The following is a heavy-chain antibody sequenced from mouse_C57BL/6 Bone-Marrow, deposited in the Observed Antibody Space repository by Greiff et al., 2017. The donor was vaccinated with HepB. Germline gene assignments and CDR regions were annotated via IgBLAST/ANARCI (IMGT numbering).Heavy chain of an antibody. CDR2: IYPRSGNT. CDR1: GYTFTSYG. V-gene: IGHV1-81*01. CDR3: ARGDRNYYYIDY. D-gene: IGHD2-5*01. J-gene: IGHJ2*01. Sequence: QVQLQQSGAELARPGASVKLSCKASGYTFTSYGISWVKQRTGQGLEWIGEIYPRSGNTYYNEKLKGKATLTADKYSSTAYMERRSLTSEDSAVYFCARGDRNYYYIDYCGQGTTLTVSS.